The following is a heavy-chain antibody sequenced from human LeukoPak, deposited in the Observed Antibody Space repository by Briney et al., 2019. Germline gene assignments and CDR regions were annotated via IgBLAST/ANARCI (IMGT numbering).Heavy chain of an antibody. V-gene: IGHV3-23*01. J-gene: IGHJ4*02. CDR2: ISGSGGST. Sequence: GGSLRLSCAASGFTFSSYAMSWVRQAPGKGLEWVSTISGSGGSTYYADSVKGRFTISRDNSKNTLYLQMNSVRAEDTAVYYCAKYYYGSVSKGYFDYWGQGTLVTVSS. CDR3: AKYYYGSVSKGYFDY. D-gene: IGHD3-10*01. CDR1: GFTFSSYA.